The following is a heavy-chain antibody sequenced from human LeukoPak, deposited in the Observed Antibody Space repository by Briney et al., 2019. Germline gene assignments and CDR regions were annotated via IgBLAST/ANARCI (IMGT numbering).Heavy chain of an antibody. V-gene: IGHV3-30-3*01. CDR3: TRGMLRQPPDY. Sequence: GGSLSLSWAASGVTLNSYSKHWVRQAPAKGLGWVTAISDDETYKFYADSVKGRFTISRDNSKNTLYLQMNSLRVEDTAIYYCTRGMLRQPPDYWGQGTLVTVSS. J-gene: IGHJ4*02. CDR1: GVTLNSYS. D-gene: IGHD3-10*02. CDR2: ISDDETYK.